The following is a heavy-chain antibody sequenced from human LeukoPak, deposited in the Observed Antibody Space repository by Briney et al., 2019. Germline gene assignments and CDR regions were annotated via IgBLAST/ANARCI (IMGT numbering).Heavy chain of an antibody. D-gene: IGHD3-3*01. CDR2: IRTTGYGEAT. Sequence: PGGSLRLSCTVYGYNIGDYVLTWFRQAPGKGLEWVGFIRTTGYGEATEYAASVRGRFSFAREDSNNVAHLQMDSLKTEDTAVYYCSRGLRFPDVWGKGTTVIVSS. V-gene: IGHV3-49*03. CDR3: SRGLRFPDV. CDR1: GYNIGDYV. J-gene: IGHJ6*04.